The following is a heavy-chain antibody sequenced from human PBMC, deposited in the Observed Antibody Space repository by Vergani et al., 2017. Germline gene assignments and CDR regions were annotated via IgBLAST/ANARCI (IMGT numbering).Heavy chain of an antibody. D-gene: IGHD6-19*01. CDR1: GFTFSSYA. V-gene: IGHV3-23*01. CDR2: ISGSGGST. CDR3: ARVGQWLPPPPYPYYFDY. Sequence: EVQLLESGGGLVQPGGSLRLSCAASGFTFSSYAMSWVRQAPGKGLEWVSAISGSGGSTYYADSVKGRFTISRDNSKNTLYLQMNSLRAEDTAVYYCARVGQWLPPPPYPYYFDYWGQGTLVTVSS. J-gene: IGHJ4*02.